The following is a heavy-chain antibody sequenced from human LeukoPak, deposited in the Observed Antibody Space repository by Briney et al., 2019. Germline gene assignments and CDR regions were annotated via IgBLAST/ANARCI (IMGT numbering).Heavy chain of an antibody. V-gene: IGHV3-7*03. CDR1: GFTFSSYW. J-gene: IGHJ6*04. D-gene: IGHD3-10*01. CDR2: IKQDGREK. Sequence: GGSLRLSCAASGFTFSSYWMSWVRQAPGKGREWVANIKQDGREKYYVDSVKGRFTISRDNAKSSLYLQMSSLRAEDTAVYYCARVSYYPYYYYYYGMDVWGKGTTVTVSS. CDR3: ARVSYYPYYYYYYGMDV.